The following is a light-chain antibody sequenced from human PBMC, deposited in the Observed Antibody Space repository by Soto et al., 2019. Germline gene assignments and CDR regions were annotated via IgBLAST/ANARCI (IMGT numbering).Light chain of an antibody. J-gene: IGKJ2*01. V-gene: IGKV3-11*01. CDR1: QSVSSY. CDR3: QQRSNWQYT. CDR2: DTS. Sequence: EIVLTQSPATLSLSPGERATLSCRASQSVSSYSAWYQQKPGQAPRLLIYDTSNQATGIPARFSGSGSGTDFTLTISGLEPEDFAVYYCQQRSNWQYTFGLGTRLEIK.